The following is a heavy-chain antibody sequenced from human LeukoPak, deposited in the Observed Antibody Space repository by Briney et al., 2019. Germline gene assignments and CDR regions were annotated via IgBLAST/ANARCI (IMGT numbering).Heavy chain of an antibody. J-gene: IGHJ3*02. Sequence: PGGSLRLSCAASGFTVSSNYMSWVRQAPGKGLEWVSVIYSGGSTYYADSVKGRFTISRDNSKNTLYLQMNSLRAEDTAVYYCAKGASGWYHYNAFDIWGQGTMVTVSS. CDR3: AKGASGWYHYNAFDI. CDR2: IYSGGST. V-gene: IGHV3-53*01. CDR1: GFTVSSNY. D-gene: IGHD6-19*01.